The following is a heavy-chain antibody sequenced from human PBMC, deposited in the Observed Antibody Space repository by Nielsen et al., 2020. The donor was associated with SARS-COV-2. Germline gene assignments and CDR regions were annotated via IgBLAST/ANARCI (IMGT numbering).Heavy chain of an antibody. CDR2: IYYSGST. Sequence: SETLSLTCTVSGGSISSGDYYWSWIRQPPGKGLEWIGYIYYSGSTYYNPSLKSRLSVSVDTSKNQFSLRLSSVTAADTAMYYCARYYVSGMYGMDVWGPGTTVTVSS. CDR3: ARYYVSGMYGMDV. CDR1: GGSISSGDYY. V-gene: IGHV4-30-4*01. D-gene: IGHD3-10*01. J-gene: IGHJ6*02.